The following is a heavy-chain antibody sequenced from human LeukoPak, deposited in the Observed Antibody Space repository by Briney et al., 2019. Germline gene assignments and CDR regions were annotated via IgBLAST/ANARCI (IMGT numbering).Heavy chain of an antibody. CDR3: ARVPTSGWPAYYYYMDV. D-gene: IGHD6-19*01. J-gene: IGHJ6*03. V-gene: IGHV1-18*01. CDR2: ISAYNGNT. Sequence: ASVKVSCKASGYTFTSYGISWVRQAPGQGLEWMGWISAYNGNTNYAQKLQGRVTMTTDTSTSTAYMELRSLRSDDTAVYYCARVPTSGWPAYYYYMDVWGKGTTVTISS. CDR1: GYTFTSYG.